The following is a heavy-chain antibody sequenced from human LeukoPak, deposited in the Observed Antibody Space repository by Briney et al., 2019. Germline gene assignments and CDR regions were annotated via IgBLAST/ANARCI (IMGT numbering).Heavy chain of an antibody. CDR2: IYYGGST. D-gene: IGHD6-13*01. Sequence: SETLSLTCTVSGGSISSYYWSWIRQPPGKGLEWIGYIYYGGSTNYNPSLKSRVTISVDTSKNQFSLKLSSVTAADTAVYYCARGRRGIAAIWGQGTLVTVSS. V-gene: IGHV4-59*01. J-gene: IGHJ4*02. CDR3: ARGRRGIAAI. CDR1: GGSISSYY.